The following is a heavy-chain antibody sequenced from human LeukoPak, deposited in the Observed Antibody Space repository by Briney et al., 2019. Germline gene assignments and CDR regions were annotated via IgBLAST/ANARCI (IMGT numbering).Heavy chain of an antibody. CDR3: ARVLSRCTNGVCYLDAFDI. Sequence: PSETLSLTCTVSGGSISSSYWSWIRQPPGERLEWIGYVYYSGTPNYNPSLKSRVTISVDTSKNRFSLKLNSVTAADTAVYYCARVLSRCTNGVCYLDAFDIWGQGTMVTVSS. CDR2: VYYSGTP. D-gene: IGHD2-8*01. J-gene: IGHJ3*02. CDR1: GGSISSSY. V-gene: IGHV4-59*01.